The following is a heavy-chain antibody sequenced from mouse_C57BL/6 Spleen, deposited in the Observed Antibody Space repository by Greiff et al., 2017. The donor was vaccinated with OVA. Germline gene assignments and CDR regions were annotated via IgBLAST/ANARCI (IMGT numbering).Heavy chain of an antibody. J-gene: IGHJ2*01. CDR3: ARSKDYGSSYDYFDY. D-gene: IGHD1-1*01. CDR2: IDPSDSYT. V-gene: IGHV1-69*01. CDR1: GYTFTSYW. Sequence: QVQLKQPGAELVMPGASVKLSCKASGYTFTSYWMHWVKQRPGQGLEWIGEIDPSDSYTNYNQKFKGKSTLTVDKSSSTAYMQLSSLTSEDSAVYYCARSKDYGSSYDYFDYWGQGTTLTVSS.